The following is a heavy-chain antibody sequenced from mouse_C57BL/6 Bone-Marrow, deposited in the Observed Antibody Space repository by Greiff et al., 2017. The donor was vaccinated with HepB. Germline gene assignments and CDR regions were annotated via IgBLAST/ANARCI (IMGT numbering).Heavy chain of an antibody. CDR2: ISYDGSN. CDR3: ARIIYYGSSLGYFDY. D-gene: IGHD1-1*01. J-gene: IGHJ2*01. Sequence: VQLKESGPGLVKPSQSLSLTCSVTGYSITSGYYWNWIRQFPGNKLEWMGYISYDGSNNYNPSLKNRISITRYTSKNQFFLKLNSVTTEDTATYYCARIIYYGSSLGYFDYWGQGTTLTVSS. V-gene: IGHV3-6*01. CDR1: GYSITSGYY.